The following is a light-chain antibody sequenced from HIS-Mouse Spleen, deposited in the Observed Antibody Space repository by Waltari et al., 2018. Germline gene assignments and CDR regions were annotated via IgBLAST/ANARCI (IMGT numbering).Light chain of an antibody. V-gene: IGLV2-23*01. J-gene: IGLJ3*02. CDR1: SSDVGSYNL. Sequence: QSALTQPASVSGSPGQSIPISCTGTSSDVGSYNLVSWYQQHPGKAPKLMIYEGSKRPSVVSNRFSGSKSGNTASLTISGLQAEDEADYYCCSYAGSSTWVFGGGTKLTVL. CDR2: EGS. CDR3: CSYAGSSTWV.